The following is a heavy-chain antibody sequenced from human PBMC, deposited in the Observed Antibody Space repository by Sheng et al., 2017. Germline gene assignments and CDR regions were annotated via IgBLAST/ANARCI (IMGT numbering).Heavy chain of an antibody. Sequence: QVQLVQSGAEVKKPGSSVKVSCKASGGTFSSYAISWVRQAPGQGLEWMGGIIPIFGTANYAQKFQGRVTITADESTSTAYMELSSLRSEDTAVYYCARTNYCSGGSCLPYYYYYYGMDVWGQGTTVTVSS. CDR1: GGTFSSYA. V-gene: IGHV1-69*13. CDR2: IIPIFGTA. J-gene: IGHJ6*02. CDR3: ARTNYCSGGSCLPYYYYYYGMDV. D-gene: IGHD2-15*01.